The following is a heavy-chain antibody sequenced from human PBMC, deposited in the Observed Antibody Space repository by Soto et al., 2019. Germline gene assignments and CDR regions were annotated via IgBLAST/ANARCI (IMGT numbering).Heavy chain of an antibody. Sequence: SETLSLTCTVSGGSISDISYCWGWIRQPPGKGLQWIGCMFYSGATYYNPSLKNRVTLSVDTSNSEFSLKLVSVTAPDTAVYYCARHKSGSDWLDPWGQGTLVTVSS. CDR3: ARHKSGSDWLDP. CDR1: GGSISDISYC. D-gene: IGHD2-15*01. CDR2: MFYSGAT. J-gene: IGHJ5*02. V-gene: IGHV4-39*01.